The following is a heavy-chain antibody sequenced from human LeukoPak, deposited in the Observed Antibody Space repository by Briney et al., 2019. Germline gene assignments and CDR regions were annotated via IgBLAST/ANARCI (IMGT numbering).Heavy chain of an antibody. CDR3: VKGGLYDYVGLAFDI. CDR1: GFTFSNYA. V-gene: IGHV3-64D*06. Sequence: GGSLRLSCSASGFTFSNYAMHWVRQAPGKGLEYVSGISTNRRFTYYADSVKGRFTISRDNSKNTLYLQMSSLRAEDTAVYYCVKGGLYDYVGLAFDIWGQGTMVTVSS. CDR2: ISTNRRFT. J-gene: IGHJ3*02. D-gene: IGHD3-16*01.